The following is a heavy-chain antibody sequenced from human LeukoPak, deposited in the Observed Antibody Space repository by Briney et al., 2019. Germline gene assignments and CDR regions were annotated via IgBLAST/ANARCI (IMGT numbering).Heavy chain of an antibody. Sequence: PSQTLSLTCAISGDSVSSNSGAWNWIRQSPSRGLEWLGRTYYRSKWYNDYAESVKSRINIKPDTSRNQFSLQLNSVTPEDTALYYCVRDQAGLDYRGQGTLVTVPS. J-gene: IGHJ4*02. CDR2: TYYRSKWYN. CDR3: VRDQAGLDY. V-gene: IGHV6-1*01. CDR1: GDSVSSNSGA.